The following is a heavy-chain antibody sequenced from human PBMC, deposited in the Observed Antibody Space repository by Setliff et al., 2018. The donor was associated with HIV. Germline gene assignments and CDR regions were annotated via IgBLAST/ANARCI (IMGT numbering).Heavy chain of an antibody. D-gene: IGHD1-7*01. V-gene: IGHV1-69*10. CDR2: IIPILEKT. J-gene: IGHJ4*02. CDR3: ARGYNWNYVLAY. CDR1: GGTFSSFA. Sequence: GASVKVSCKVSGGTFSSFAISWVRQAPGQGLEWLGGIIPILEKTNNAQKFQGRVTITADTSTSTAYMGVSSLTSEDTAVYYCARGYNWNYVLAYWGQGTLVTVSS.